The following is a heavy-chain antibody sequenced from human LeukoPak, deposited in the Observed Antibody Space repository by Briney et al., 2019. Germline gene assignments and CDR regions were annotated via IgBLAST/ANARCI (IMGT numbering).Heavy chain of an antibody. J-gene: IGHJ4*02. V-gene: IGHV4-39*07. CDR1: GGSISSSSYY. CDR2: IYYSGST. CDR3: ARRITMVRGVIPRSLFFDY. Sequence: PSETLSLTCTVSGGSISSSSYYWGWIRQPPGKGLEWIGSIYYSGSTYYNPSLKSRVTISVDTSKNQFSLKLSSVTAADTAVYYCARRITMVRGVIPRSLFFDYWGQGTLVTVSS. D-gene: IGHD3-10*01.